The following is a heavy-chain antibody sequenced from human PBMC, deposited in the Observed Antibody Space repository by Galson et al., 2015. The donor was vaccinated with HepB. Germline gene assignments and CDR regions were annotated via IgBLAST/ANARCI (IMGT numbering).Heavy chain of an antibody. CDR2: IYYSGST. Sequence: LTCTVSGGSISSSSYYWGWIRQPPGKGLEWIGSIYYSGSTYYNPSLKSRVTISVDTSKNQFSLKLSSVTAADTAVYYCARDSSSWYYFDYWGQGTLVTVSS. J-gene: IGHJ4*02. CDR3: ARDSSSWYYFDY. CDR1: GGSISSSSYY. D-gene: IGHD6-13*01. V-gene: IGHV4-39*01.